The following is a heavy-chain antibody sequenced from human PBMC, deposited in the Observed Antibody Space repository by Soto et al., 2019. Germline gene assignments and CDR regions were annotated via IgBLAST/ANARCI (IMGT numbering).Heavy chain of an antibody. CDR1: GYPFTNNV. Sequence: QVQLVQSGAEVKKPGASVTVSCKASGYPFTNNVIKLVRQATGQGLEWMGRRNPNSGNTGYAQKFQGRVTMTRNTSIMTGYIDLSSLSSDDTAVYYCARVMSGAHSDYWRQVTLVTVS. D-gene: IGHD2-8*01. V-gene: IGHV1-8*01. J-gene: IGHJ4*02. CDR2: RNPNSGNT. CDR3: ARVMSGAHSDY.